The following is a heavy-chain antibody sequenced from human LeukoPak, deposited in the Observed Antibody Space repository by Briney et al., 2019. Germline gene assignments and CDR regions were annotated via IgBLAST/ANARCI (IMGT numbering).Heavy chain of an antibody. V-gene: IGHV3-23*01. D-gene: IGHD3-10*01. CDR2: VSAGGGT. J-gene: IGHJ5*02. CDR3: AEGSGYHPWWFDP. CDR1: GFALSGYA. Sequence: GASLRLSCVASGFALSGYAMNWVRQPPGKGLEWVSSVSAGGGTYYADSVKGRFTISRDNSKNTLYLQMNSLRAEDTAIYYCAEGSGYHPWWFDPCGQGTLVTVSS.